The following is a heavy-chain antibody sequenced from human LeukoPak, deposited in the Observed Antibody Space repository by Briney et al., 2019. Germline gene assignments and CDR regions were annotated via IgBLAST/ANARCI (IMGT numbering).Heavy chain of an antibody. CDR3: AKAVGVGSGSYWDY. V-gene: IGHV3-23*01. CDR2: ISCSGGST. CDR1: GFTFSSYD. D-gene: IGHD3-10*01. J-gene: IGHJ4*02. Sequence: PGGSLRLSCVASGFTFSSYDMNWVRQAPGKGLEWVSIISCSGGSTYYADFVKGRFTISRDNFENTLYLQMDSLRAEDTALYYFAKAVGVGSGSYWDYWGQGIRVTVSS.